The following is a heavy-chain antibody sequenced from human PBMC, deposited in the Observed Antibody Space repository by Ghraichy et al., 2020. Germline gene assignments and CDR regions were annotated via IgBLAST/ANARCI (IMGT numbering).Heavy chain of an antibody. CDR1: GFSFSTFY. CDR3: AFSTGFDH. J-gene: IGHJ4*02. CDR2: ISSSDAAT. Sequence: GESLNISCAASGFSFSTFYMSWVRQAPGKGLEWVSTISSSDAATIYADSVKGRFTISRDNSRNTLYLEMNVLRAEDTAVYYCAFSTGFDHWGQGTLVTVSS. V-gene: IGHV3-23*01.